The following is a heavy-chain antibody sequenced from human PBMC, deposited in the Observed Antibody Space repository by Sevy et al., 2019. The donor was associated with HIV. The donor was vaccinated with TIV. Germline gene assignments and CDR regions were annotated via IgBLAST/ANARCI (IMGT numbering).Heavy chain of an antibody. D-gene: IGHD3-10*01. CDR3: ASGAYYYASRSQNFDY. CDR1: GFTFSSYG. Sequence: GGSLRLSCAASGFTFSSYGMHWVRQAPGKGLEWVALIWYDGTNKYYADSVKGRFTISRDNSKNTLYLQMNSLRAEDMAVYDCASGAYYYASRSQNFDYWGPGTLVTVSS. CDR2: IWYDGTNK. J-gene: IGHJ4*02. V-gene: IGHV3-33*01.